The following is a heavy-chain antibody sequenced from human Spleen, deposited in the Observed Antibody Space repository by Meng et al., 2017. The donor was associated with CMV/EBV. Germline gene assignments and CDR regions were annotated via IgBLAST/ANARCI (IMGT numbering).Heavy chain of an antibody. CDR1: GYTFTSYG. CDR2: ISANNGLT. J-gene: IGHJ6*02. V-gene: IGHV1-18*01. Sequence: ASGKVSCKASGYTFTSYGITWVRQAPGQGLEWMGWISANNGLTNYAQKVQGRVTMTTDTSTTTAYMELRSLRSDDTAVYYCARESGSYYYYGMDVWGQGTTVTVSS. D-gene: IGHD3-10*01. CDR3: ARESGSYYYYGMDV.